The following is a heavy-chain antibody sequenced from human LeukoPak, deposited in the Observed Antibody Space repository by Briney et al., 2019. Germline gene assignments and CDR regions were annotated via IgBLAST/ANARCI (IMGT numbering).Heavy chain of an antibody. V-gene: IGHV3-74*01. D-gene: IGHD3-10*02. CDR3: ARAKFVFGELEYYYYYMDV. CDR2: INSDGSST. Sequence: GGSLRLSCAASGFTFSSYGMNWVRQAPGKGLEWVSRINSDGSSTSYADSVKGRFTISRDNAKNTLYLQMNSLRAEDTAVYYCARAKFVFGELEYYYYYMDVWGKGTTVTISS. J-gene: IGHJ6*03. CDR1: GFTFSSYG.